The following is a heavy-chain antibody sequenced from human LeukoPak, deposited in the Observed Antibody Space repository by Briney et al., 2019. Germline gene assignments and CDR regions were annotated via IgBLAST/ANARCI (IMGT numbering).Heavy chain of an antibody. J-gene: IGHJ4*02. Sequence: PGGSLRLSCAASGFTFSSYAMHWVRQAPGKGLEWVANIKQDGSEKYYVDSVKGRFTISRDNAKNSLYLQMNSLRAEDTAVYYCARDSGSYQLRRYYFDYWGQGTLVTVSS. CDR1: GFTFSSYA. V-gene: IGHV3-7*01. CDR3: ARDSGSYQLRRYYFDY. D-gene: IGHD1-26*01. CDR2: IKQDGSEK.